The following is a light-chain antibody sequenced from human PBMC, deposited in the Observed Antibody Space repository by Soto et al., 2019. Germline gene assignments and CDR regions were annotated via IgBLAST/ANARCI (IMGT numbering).Light chain of an antibody. CDR3: CSYAGSYSLV. V-gene: IGLV2-11*01. J-gene: IGLJ2*01. CDR1: SSDVGGYNY. CDR2: DVS. Sequence: QSALTQPRSVSGSPGQSVTISCTGTSSDVGGYNYVSWYQQHPGTAPKLVIYDVSKRPSGVPDRFSGSRSGYTASLAISGLQAEDEVDYFCCSYAGSYSLVFGGGTKLTVL.